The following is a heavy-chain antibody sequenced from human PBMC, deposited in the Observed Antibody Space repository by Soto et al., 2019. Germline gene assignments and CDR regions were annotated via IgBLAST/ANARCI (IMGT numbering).Heavy chain of an antibody. Sequence: ASVKVSCKASGYTFTSYGISWVRQAPGQGLEWMGWISAYNGNTNYAQKLQGRVTMTTDTSTSTAYMELRSLRSDDTAVYYCARDALLSLSIAAPPLPNVWGQGTTVTVSS. V-gene: IGHV1-18*01. D-gene: IGHD6-6*01. CDR1: GYTFTSYG. J-gene: IGHJ6*02. CDR2: ISAYNGNT. CDR3: ARDALLSLSIAAPPLPNV.